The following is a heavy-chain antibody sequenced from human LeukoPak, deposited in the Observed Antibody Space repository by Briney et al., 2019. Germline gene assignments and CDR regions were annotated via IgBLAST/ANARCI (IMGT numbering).Heavy chain of an antibody. D-gene: IGHD4-17*01. CDR1: GGSISSSSYY. CDR2: IYYSGST. J-gene: IGHJ4*02. CDR3: ARVVYGEYRFDY. V-gene: IGHV4-39*07. Sequence: PSETLSLTCTVSGGSISSSSYYWGWIRQPPGKGLEWIGSIYYSGSTNYNPSLKSRVTISVDTSKNQFSLKLSSVTAADTAVYYCARVVYGEYRFDYWGQGTLVTVSS.